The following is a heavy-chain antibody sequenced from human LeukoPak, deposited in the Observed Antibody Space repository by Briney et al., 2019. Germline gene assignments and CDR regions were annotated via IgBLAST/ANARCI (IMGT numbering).Heavy chain of an antibody. V-gene: IGHV3-30*02. CDR3: AKAPSTFGGYAFDI. J-gene: IGHJ3*02. D-gene: IGHD3-16*01. CDR2: IRYDGSNK. Sequence: GGSLRLSCAASGFTFSSYGMHWVRQAPGKGLEWVAFIRYDGSNKYYADSVKGRFTISRDNSKNTLYLQMNSLRAEDTAVDYCAKAPSTFGGYAFDIWGQGTMVTVSS. CDR1: GFTFSSYG.